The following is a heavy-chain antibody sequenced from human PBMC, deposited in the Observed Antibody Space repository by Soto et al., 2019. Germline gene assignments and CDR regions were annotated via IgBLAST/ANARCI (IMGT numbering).Heavy chain of an antibody. CDR3: ARGVLRNWNYYCYGMDV. J-gene: IGHJ6*02. CDR1: GYTFTSYG. CDR2: ISAYHGNT. Sequence: GASVKVSCKASGYTFTSYGISCVRQAPGQGLEWMGWISAYHGNTNYAQKLQGRVTMTTDTSTSTAYMELRSLRSDDTAVYYCARGVLRNWNYYCYGMDVWGQGTMVTVSS. V-gene: IGHV1-18*04. D-gene: IGHD1-20*01.